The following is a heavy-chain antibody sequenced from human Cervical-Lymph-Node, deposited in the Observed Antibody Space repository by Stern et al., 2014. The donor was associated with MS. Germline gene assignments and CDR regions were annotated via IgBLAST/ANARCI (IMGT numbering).Heavy chain of an antibody. CDR2: LSNEGSKQ. J-gene: IGHJ4*02. CDR3: ARDTCRGGGCYFRY. V-gene: IGHV3-30-3*01. Sequence: QMQLVQSGGGVVQPGRPLRLSCAASGFIFSSYAMHWVRQAPGKGLDWVAFLSNEGSKQFYADSVKGRFTISRDNSNNTLYLQMNSLRPEDTAVYYCARDTCRGGGCYFRYWGQGILITVSS. D-gene: IGHD2-15*01. CDR1: GFIFSSYA.